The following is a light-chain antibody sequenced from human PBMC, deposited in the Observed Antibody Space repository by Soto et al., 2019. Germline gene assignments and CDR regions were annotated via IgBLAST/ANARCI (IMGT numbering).Light chain of an antibody. V-gene: IGLV2-14*01. CDR2: EVT. Sequence: SVLTQPASVSGSPGQSITISCTGTSTDIGAYNYVSWYQQHPGKAPKLLIYEVTNRPSGVPDRFSGSKSGTSASLAITRLQAEDEADYYCQSYDISLHNYVFGTGTKVTVL. J-gene: IGLJ1*01. CDR3: QSYDISLHNYV. CDR1: STDIGAYNY.